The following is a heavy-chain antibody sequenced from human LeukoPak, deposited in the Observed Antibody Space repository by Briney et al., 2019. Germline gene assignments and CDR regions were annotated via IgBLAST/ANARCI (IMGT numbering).Heavy chain of an antibody. D-gene: IGHD3-10*01. J-gene: IGHJ3*02. V-gene: IGHV4-59*01. CDR1: GGSTSSYY. CDR2: IYYSGST. CDR3: ARDRLKNLWFGESDHDAFDI. Sequence: PSETLSLTCTVSGGSTSSYYWSWIRQPPGKGLEWIGYIYYSGSTNYNPSLKSRVTISVDTSKNQFSLKLSSVTAADTAVYYCARDRLKNLWFGESDHDAFDIWGQGTMVTVSS.